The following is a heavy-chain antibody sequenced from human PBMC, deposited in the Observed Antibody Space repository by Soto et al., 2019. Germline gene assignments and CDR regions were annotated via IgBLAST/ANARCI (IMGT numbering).Heavy chain of an antibody. Sequence: SETLSLTCTVSGGSISSYYWSWIRQPPGKGLEWIGYIYYSGSTNYNPSLKSRVTISVDTSKNQFSLKLSSVTAVDTAVYYCARHADQYCSSTSCYGTYNWFDPWGQGTLVTVSS. CDR1: GGSISSYY. D-gene: IGHD2-2*01. CDR3: ARHADQYCSSTSCYGTYNWFDP. J-gene: IGHJ5*02. V-gene: IGHV4-59*08. CDR2: IYYSGST.